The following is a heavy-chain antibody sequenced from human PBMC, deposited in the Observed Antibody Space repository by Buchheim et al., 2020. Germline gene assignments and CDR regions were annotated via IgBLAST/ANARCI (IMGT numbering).Heavy chain of an antibody. D-gene: IGHD7-27*01. V-gene: IGHV3-48*01. CDR2: ISSSSSTI. J-gene: IGHJ6*02. CDR3: ARSTGDPRDGMDV. CDR1: GFTFSSYS. Sequence: EVQLVESEGGLVQPGGSLRLSCAASGFTFSSYSMNWVRQAPGKGLEWVSYISSSSSTIYYADSVKGRFTISSDNAKNSLYLQMNSLRAEDTAVYYCARSTGDPRDGMDVWGQGTT.